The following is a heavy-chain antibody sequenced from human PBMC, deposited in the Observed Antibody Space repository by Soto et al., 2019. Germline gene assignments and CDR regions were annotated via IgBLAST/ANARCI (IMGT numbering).Heavy chain of an antibody. CDR2: INAANGNT. CDR3: ARGSNPYYYESSGYYSFDD. CDR1: GYSLTYYL. D-gene: IGHD3-22*01. J-gene: IGHJ4*01. V-gene: IGHV1-3*01. Sequence: VKVSCKASGYSLTYYLMDWVGKPPGQGLEGVGGINAANGNTNYSQKFQGRVPLTRDTSASTAYMDLSSLRSEDTAVYYCARGSNPYYYESSGYYSFDDWG.